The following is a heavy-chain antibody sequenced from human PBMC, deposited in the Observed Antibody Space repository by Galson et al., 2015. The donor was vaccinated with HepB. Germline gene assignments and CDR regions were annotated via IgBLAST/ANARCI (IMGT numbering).Heavy chain of an antibody. J-gene: IGHJ4*02. CDR2: IRSKAYGGTT. CDR3: TRVRLVLRFPRWFDY. V-gene: IGHV3-49*03. Sequence: SLRLSCAASGFTFGDYAMSWFRQAPGKGLEWVGFIRSKAYGGTTEYAASVKGRFTISRDDSKSIAYLQMNSLKTEDTAVYYCTRVRLVLRFPRWFDYWGQGTLVTVSS. CDR1: GFTFGDYA. D-gene: IGHD3-3*01.